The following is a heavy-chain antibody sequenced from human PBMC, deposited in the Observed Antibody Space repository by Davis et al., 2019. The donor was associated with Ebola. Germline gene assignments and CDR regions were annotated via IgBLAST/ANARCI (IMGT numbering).Heavy chain of an antibody. Sequence: GESLKISCQGSGHSFTSYWIGWVRQMPGKGLEWMGIIYPGDSDTRYRPSFQGQVTISADKSISTAYLQWSSLKASDTAMYYCARLGRPNDGSSSPQDILLVYYYYYGMDVWGQGTTVTVSS. D-gene: IGHD6-6*01. CDR3: ARLGRPNDGSSSPQDILLVYYYYYGMDV. J-gene: IGHJ6*02. CDR2: IYPGDSDT. V-gene: IGHV5-51*01. CDR1: GHSFTSYW.